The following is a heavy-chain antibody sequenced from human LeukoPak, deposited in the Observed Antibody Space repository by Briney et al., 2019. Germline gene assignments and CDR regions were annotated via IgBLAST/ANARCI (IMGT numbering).Heavy chain of an antibody. CDR1: GFTVSSNY. CDR3: ARAVTSTEGY. CDR2: IYSGGGT. D-gene: IGHD4-17*01. V-gene: IGHV3-53*01. Sequence: GGSLRLSCAASGFTVSSNYMSWVRQAPGKGLEWVSVIYSGGGTYYADSVKGRFTMSRDNSKNTLYLQMNSLRVDDTAVYYCARAVTSTEGYWGQGTLVTVSS. J-gene: IGHJ4*02.